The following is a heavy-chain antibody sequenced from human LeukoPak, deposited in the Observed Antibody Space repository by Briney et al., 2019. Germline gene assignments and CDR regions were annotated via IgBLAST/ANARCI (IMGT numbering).Heavy chain of an antibody. CDR2: IRYDGSNK. CDR1: GFTFSSYG. J-gene: IGHJ4*02. D-gene: IGHD3-10*01. V-gene: IGHV3-30*02. CDR3: ARGLPYYYGSGSYPLY. Sequence: GGSLRLSCAASGFTFSSYGMHWVRQAPGKGLEWVAFIRYDGSNKYYADSVKGRFTISRDNSKNTLYLQMGSLRAEDMAVYYCARGLPYYYGSGSYPLYWGQGTLVTVSS.